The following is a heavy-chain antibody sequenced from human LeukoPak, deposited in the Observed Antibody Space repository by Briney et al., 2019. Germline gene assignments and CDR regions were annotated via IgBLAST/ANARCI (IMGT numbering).Heavy chain of an antibody. D-gene: IGHD1-26*01. Sequence: ASVKVSCKASGHTFTNYAISWVRQAPGQGLEWMGWISPNNGNTNYAQKLQGRVTMTTNTPTSTAYMELRSLRSDDTAVYYCARSPSIVGTTRTFDYWGQGTLVTVSS. CDR1: GHTFTNYA. V-gene: IGHV1-18*01. CDR2: ISPNNGNT. CDR3: ARSPSIVGTTRTFDY. J-gene: IGHJ4*02.